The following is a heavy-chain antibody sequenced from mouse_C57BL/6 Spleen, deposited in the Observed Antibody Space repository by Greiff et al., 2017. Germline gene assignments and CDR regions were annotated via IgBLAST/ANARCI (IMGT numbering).Heavy chain of an antibody. J-gene: IGHJ4*01. CDR1: GYSLTSYA. Sequence: VHLVESGPGLVAPSQSVSITCTVSGYSLTSYAISWVRQPPGQGLEWLGVIWTGGGTNYKSALKSRLSISKDNSKSQVFLKMNSLQTDDTARYYCARNCGYAMGYWGQGASVTVSS. CDR2: IWTGGGT. V-gene: IGHV2-9-1*01. CDR3: ARNCGYAMGY.